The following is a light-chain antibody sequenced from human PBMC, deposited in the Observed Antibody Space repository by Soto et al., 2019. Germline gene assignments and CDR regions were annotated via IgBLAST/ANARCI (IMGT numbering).Light chain of an antibody. J-gene: IGKJ4*01. V-gene: IGKV1-39*01. CDR3: QQSYSTPLT. CDR1: QSISSY. CDR2: AAS. Sequence: DIQMTQSPSSLSASVGDRVTITCRASQSISSYLNWYQQKPGKAPKLLIYAASSLQSGVPSRFSGGGSGTDLTLTISSLQPEDFATYYCQQSYSTPLTFGGGTKVEVK.